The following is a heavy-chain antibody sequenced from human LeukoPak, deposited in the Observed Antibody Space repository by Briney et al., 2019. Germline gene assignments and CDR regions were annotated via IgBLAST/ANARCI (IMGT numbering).Heavy chain of an antibody. V-gene: IGHV3-7*01. J-gene: IGHJ6*04. D-gene: IGHD6-6*01. Sequence: GGSLRLSCAASGFTFSSYAMHWVRQAPGKGLEWVANIKEDGSEKYYVDSVKGRFTISRDNAKNSLYLQMDSLRVEDTAVYYCARDWRAARPSLNVWGKGTTVTVSS. CDR2: IKEDGSEK. CDR1: GFTFSSYA. CDR3: ARDWRAARPSLNV.